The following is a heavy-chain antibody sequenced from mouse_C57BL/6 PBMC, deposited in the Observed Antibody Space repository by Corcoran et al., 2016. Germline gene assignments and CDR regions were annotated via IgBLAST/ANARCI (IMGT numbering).Heavy chain of an antibody. J-gene: IGHJ1*03. D-gene: IGHD1-1*01. CDR1: GFSLSTSGMG. CDR3: ARRGYYGSSWYFDV. CDR2: IYWDDDK. Sequence: QVTLKESGPGILQSSQTLSLTCSFSGFSLSTSGMGVSWIRQPSGKGLEWLAHIYWDDDKRYNPSLKSRLTISKDTSRNQVLLKITSVDTADTATYYCARRGYYGSSWYFDVWGTGTTVTVSS. V-gene: IGHV8-12*01.